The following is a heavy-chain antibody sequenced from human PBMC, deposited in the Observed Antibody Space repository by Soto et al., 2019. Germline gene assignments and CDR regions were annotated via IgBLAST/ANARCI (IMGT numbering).Heavy chain of an antibody. CDR3: AKIIAAAGIYYYYGMDV. V-gene: IGHV3-23*01. CDR1: GFTFSSYA. J-gene: IGHJ6*02. CDR2: ISGSGGST. Sequence: LRLSCAASGFTFSSYAMSWVRQAPGKGLEWVSAISGSGGSTYYADSVKGRFTISRDNSKNTLYLQMNSLRAEDTAVYYCAKIIAAAGIYYYYGMDVWGQGTTVTVSS. D-gene: IGHD6-13*01.